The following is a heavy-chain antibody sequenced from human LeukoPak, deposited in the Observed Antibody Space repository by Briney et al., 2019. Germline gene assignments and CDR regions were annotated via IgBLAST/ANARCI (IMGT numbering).Heavy chain of an antibody. Sequence: ASVTVSCKASGGTFSSYAISWVRQAPGQGLEWMGGIIPIFGTANYAQKFQGRVTITTDESTSTAYMELSSLRSEDTAVYYCARSPGYYYDSSGYYYYYYYMDVWGKGTTVTVSS. CDR3: ARSPGYYYDSSGYYYYYYYMDV. V-gene: IGHV1-69*05. CDR2: IIPIFGTA. J-gene: IGHJ6*03. D-gene: IGHD3-22*01. CDR1: GGTFSSYA.